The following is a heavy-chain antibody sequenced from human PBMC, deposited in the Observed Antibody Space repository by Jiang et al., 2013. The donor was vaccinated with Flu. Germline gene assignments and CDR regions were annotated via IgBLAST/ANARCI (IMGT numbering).Heavy chain of an antibody. V-gene: IGHV1-69*02. Sequence: GAEVKNPGSSVTVSCKASGGTFSSDTISWVRQAPGQGLQWMGRIITIFGITNYAQKFQGRLTITADKSTSTAYMELSSLRSEDTAVYYCATKSGDSAGVHSHYYGMDVWGQGTTVTVSS. D-gene: IGHD2-21*02. J-gene: IGHJ6*02. CDR3: ATKSGDSAGVHSHYYGMDV. CDR2: IITIFGIT. CDR1: GGTFSSDT.